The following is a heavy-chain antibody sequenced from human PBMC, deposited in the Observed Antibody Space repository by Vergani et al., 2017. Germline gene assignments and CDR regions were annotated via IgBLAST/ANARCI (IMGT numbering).Heavy chain of an antibody. J-gene: IGHJ6*03. Sequence: QVQLQQSGPGLVKPSQTLSLTCTISGDSVSSNSAAWNWIRQSPSRGLEWLGRTYYRSKWYNDYAVSVKSRITINPDTSKNQFSLQLNSVTPEDTAVYYCARGKGKLGIYYYYYMDVWGKGTTVTVSS. CDR2: TYYRSKWYN. V-gene: IGHV6-1*01. CDR1: GDSVSSNSAA. D-gene: IGHD1-14*01. CDR3: ARGKGKLGIYYYYYMDV.